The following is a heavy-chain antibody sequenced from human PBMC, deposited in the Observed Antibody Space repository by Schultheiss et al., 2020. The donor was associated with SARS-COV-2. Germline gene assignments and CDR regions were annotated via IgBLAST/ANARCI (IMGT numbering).Heavy chain of an antibody. Sequence: GESLKISCKASGYTFTDYYMHWVRQAPGQGLDWMGWINPNSGGTNYAQNFQGWVTMTGDTSISTAYMELSSLRSEDTAVYYCAAETTVTTYGMDVWGQGTTVTVSS. CDR2: INPNSGGT. J-gene: IGHJ6*02. CDR3: AAETTVTTYGMDV. V-gene: IGHV1-2*04. CDR1: GYTFTDYY. D-gene: IGHD4-11*01.